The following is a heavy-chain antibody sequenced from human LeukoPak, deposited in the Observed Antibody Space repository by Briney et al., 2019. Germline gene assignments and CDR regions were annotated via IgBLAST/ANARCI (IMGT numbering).Heavy chain of an antibody. V-gene: IGHV3-21*01. CDR1: GFTFSSYS. CDR3: ARGLPRYSYGPS. J-gene: IGHJ4*02. CDR2: ISSSSSYI. Sequence: GGSLRLSCAASGFTFSSYSMNWVRQAPGKGLEWVSSISSSSSYIYYADSVKGRFTISRDNAKNSLYLQMNSLRAEDTAVYYCARGLPRYSYGPSWGQGTLVTVSS. D-gene: IGHD5-18*01.